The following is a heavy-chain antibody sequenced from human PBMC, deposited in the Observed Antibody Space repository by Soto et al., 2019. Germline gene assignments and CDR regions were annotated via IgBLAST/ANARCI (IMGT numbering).Heavy chain of an antibody. CDR3: ARHAPFGSSWFVMFFHY. Sequence: SETLSLTYTVSGGSIVSHYWSWIRQPPGKGLEWIGYIYYSGSTNYNPSLKSRVTISVDTSKNQFSLKLSSMTAADTAVYYCARHAPFGSSWFVMFFHYWGQGTLVTVSS. V-gene: IGHV4-59*08. D-gene: IGHD6-13*01. J-gene: IGHJ4*02. CDR2: IYYSGST. CDR1: GGSIVSHY.